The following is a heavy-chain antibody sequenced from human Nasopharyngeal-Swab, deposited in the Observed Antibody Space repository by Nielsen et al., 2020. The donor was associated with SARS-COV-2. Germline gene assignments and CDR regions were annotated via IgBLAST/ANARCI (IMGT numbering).Heavy chain of an antibody. V-gene: IGHV3-74*03. CDR1: GFTFSNYW. CDR2: IDMLGRTT. CDR3: VRGPVEGATGYFQF. D-gene: IGHD1-26*01. Sequence: GGSLRLSCATSGFTFSNYWMHWVRQAPGTALDWVARIDMLGRTTTHADSVKGRFTISRDNAKNTLSLQMNSLTPADTAVYFCVRGPVEGATGYFQFWGQGTLVTVSS. J-gene: IGHJ1*01.